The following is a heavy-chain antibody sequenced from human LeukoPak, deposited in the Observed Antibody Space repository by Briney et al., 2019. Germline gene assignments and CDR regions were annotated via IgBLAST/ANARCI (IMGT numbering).Heavy chain of an antibody. D-gene: IGHD2-15*01. CDR3: AREEEGDYSDYFDY. CDR2: IQTSGST. Sequence: NPSETLSLTCSVSGVSIRSYSWSWIRQPSGKGLEWIGRIQTSGSTNYNPSLGSRVTMSVDTSKNQFSLKLSSVTAADTAVYYCAREEEGDYSDYFDYWGQGTLVTVSS. J-gene: IGHJ4*02. CDR1: GVSIRSYS. V-gene: IGHV4-4*07.